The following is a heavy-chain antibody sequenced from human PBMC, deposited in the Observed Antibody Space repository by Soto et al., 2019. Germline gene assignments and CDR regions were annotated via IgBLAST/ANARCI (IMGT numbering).Heavy chain of an antibody. V-gene: IGHV3-48*02. CDR1: GFTFSGYN. CDR2: IKSDSSGT. Sequence: EVQLVESGGGLVQPGGSLRLSCAASGFTFSGYNMNWVRQAPGKGLEWISCIKSDSSGTWYADSVKGRFTMSRDNAKNSLYLQMNSLRDEDTAVYFCAGDSIWASEYWCQGNLVAVPS. D-gene: IGHD7-27*01. CDR3: AGDSIWASEY. J-gene: IGHJ4*02.